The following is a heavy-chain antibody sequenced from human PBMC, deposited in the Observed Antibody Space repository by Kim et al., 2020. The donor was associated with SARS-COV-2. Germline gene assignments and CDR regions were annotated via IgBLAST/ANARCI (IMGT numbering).Heavy chain of an antibody. D-gene: IGHD3-22*01. V-gene: IGHV3-9*01. J-gene: IGHJ4*02. CDR3: AKDIHYYDSSGYYY. Sequence: DSVKGRFTISRDNAKNSLYLQMNSLRAEDTALYYCAKDIHYYDSSGYYYWGQGTLVTVSS.